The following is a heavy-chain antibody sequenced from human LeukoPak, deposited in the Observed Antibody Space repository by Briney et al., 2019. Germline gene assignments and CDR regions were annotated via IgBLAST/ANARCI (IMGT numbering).Heavy chain of an antibody. V-gene: IGHV3-48*03. CDR1: GFTFSSYE. D-gene: IGHD6-19*01. CDR3: AKPVAGSSLGAFDI. J-gene: IGHJ3*02. Sequence: GGSLRLSCAASGFTFSSYEMNWVRQAPGKGLEWVSYISSSGSTIYYADSVKGRFTISRDNSRSTLYLQTNSLRVEDTAVYYCAKPVAGSSLGAFDIWGQGTMVTVSS. CDR2: ISSSGSTI.